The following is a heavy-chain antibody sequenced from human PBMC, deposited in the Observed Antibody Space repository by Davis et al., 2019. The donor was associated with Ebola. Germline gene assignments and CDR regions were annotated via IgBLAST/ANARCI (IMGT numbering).Heavy chain of an antibody. CDR3: ARDYGDYLFDY. V-gene: IGHV3-7*03. D-gene: IGHD4-17*01. CDR1: GFTFSSYW. CDR2: IKQDGSEK. J-gene: IGHJ4*02. Sequence: GESLKISCAASGFTFSSYWMSWVRQAPGKGLEWVANIKQDGSEKYYVDSVKGRFTISRDNAKNSLYLQMNSLRAEDTAVYYCARDYGDYLFDYWGQGTLVTVSS.